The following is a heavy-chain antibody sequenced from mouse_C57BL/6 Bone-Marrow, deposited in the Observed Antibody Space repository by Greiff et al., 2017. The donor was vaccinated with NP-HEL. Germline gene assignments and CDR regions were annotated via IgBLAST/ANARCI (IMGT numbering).Heavy chain of an antibody. D-gene: IGHD2-4*01. Sequence: VQLQQSGTVLARPGASVKMSCKTSGYTFTSYWMHWVKQRPGQGLEWIGAIYPGNSDTSYNQKFKGKAKLTAVTSASTAYMELSSLTTEDSAVYYCTSYYDYDVGYFDYGGQGTTLTVSS. V-gene: IGHV1-5*01. CDR1: GYTFTSYW. CDR2: IYPGNSDT. J-gene: IGHJ2*01. CDR3: TSYYDYDVGYFDY.